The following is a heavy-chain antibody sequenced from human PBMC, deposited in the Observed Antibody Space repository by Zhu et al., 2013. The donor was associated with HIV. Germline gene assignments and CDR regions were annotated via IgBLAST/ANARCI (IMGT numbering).Heavy chain of an antibody. CDR2: IYHSGST. J-gene: IGHJ4*02. V-gene: IGHV4-4*02. CDR1: GGSISSSNW. Sequence: QVQLQQWGAGLLKPSGTLSLTCAVSGGSISSSNWWSWVRQPPGKGLEWIGEIYHSGSTNYNPSLKSRVTISVDKSKNQFSLKLSSVTAADTAVYYCARDLGGGQAAGTGLDYWGQGTLVTVSS. CDR3: ARDLGGGQAAGTGLDY. D-gene: IGHD6-13*01.